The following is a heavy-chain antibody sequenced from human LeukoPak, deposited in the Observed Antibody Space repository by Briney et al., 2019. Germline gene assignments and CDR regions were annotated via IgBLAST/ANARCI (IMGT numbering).Heavy chain of an antibody. Sequence: GGSLRLSCAASGFTFSNYNMNWVRQAPGKGLEWVSYISSSRSIIFYADSVKGRFTISRDNAKNSLYLQVNSLRDEDTAVYYCARDGRYYDFWNAYSNYYYYMDVWGKGTTVTVSS. J-gene: IGHJ6*03. CDR2: ISSSRSII. CDR3: ARDGRYYDFWNAYSNYYYYMDV. V-gene: IGHV3-48*02. D-gene: IGHD3-3*01. CDR1: GFTFSNYN.